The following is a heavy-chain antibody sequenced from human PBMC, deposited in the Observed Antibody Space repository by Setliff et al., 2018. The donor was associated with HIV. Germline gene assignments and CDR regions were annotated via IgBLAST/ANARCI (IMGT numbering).Heavy chain of an antibody. V-gene: IGHV3-74*01. Sequence: GGSLRLSCAASGFTFSSYWMHWVRQAPGKGLVWVSRIRSDGSDTDYADSVRGRFTISRDNAKNTLYLQMTSLRAEDTAVYYCARGPQYNFWGGYLGLWGRGTLVTVSS. CDR3: ARGPQYNFWGGYLGL. CDR2: IRSDGSDT. J-gene: IGHJ4*02. D-gene: IGHD3-3*01. CDR1: GFTFSSYW.